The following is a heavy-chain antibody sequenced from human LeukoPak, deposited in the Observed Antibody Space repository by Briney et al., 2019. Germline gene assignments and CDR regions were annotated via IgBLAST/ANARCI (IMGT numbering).Heavy chain of an antibody. CDR2: IWPNGSNK. D-gene: IGHD6-13*01. V-gene: IGHV3-33*01. CDR3: VGELLTAAGTIGAFDI. Sequence: PGRSLRLSCAASGFSFSNYGMHWVRQAPGKGLEWVAVIWPNGSNKYHADSVKGRFTISRDNSKSTLFLQMSSLAAEDTAVYYCVGELLTAAGTIGAFDIWGRGTMVSVSS. J-gene: IGHJ3*02. CDR1: GFSFSNYG.